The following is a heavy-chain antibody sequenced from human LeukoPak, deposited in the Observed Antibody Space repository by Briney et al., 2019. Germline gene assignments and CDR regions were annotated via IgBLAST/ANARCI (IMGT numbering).Heavy chain of an antibody. J-gene: IGHJ3*02. CDR1: GYTFTSYD. CDR3: ARGRPRSHAFDI. Sequence: GASVKVSCKASGYTFTSYDINWVRQATGQGLEWMGWMNPNSGNTGYAQKFQGRVTITRNTSISTAYMELSRLRSDDTAVYYCARGRPRSHAFDIWGQGTMVTVSS. V-gene: IGHV1-8*03. CDR2: MNPNSGNT.